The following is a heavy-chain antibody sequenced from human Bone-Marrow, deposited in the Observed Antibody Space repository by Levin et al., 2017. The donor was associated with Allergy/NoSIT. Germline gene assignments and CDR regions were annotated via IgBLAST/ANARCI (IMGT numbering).Heavy chain of an antibody. CDR2: ISSSSSTI. CDR3: ARGDSNVDY. V-gene: IGHV3-48*04. D-gene: IGHD3-22*01. Sequence: GESLKISCAASGFTFSSYSMNWVRQAPGKGLEWVSYISSSSSTIYYADSVKGRFTISRDNAKNSLYLQMNSLRAEDTAVYYCARGDSNVDYWGQGTLVTVSS. CDR1: GFTFSSYS. J-gene: IGHJ4*02.